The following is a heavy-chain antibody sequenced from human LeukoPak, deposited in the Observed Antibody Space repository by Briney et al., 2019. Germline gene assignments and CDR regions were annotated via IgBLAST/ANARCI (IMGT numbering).Heavy chain of an antibody. CDR1: GFTFSSYA. Sequence: GRSLRLSCAASGFTFSSYAMHWVRQAPGKGLEWVAVISYDGSNKYYADSVKGRFTISRDNAKNSLYLQMNSLRAEDTAVYYCARGRTAWGSDPFDYWGQGTLVTVSS. CDR2: ISYDGSNK. J-gene: IGHJ4*02. CDR3: ARGRTAWGSDPFDY. D-gene: IGHD7-27*01. V-gene: IGHV3-30-3*01.